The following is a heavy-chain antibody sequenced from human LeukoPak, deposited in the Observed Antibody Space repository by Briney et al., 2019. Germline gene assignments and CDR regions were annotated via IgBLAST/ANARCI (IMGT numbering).Heavy chain of an antibody. CDR1: GVSVRTNY. CDR3: VRAVHHLFYFDSSGYYGDAFDV. Sequence: GGSLRLSCAASGVSVRTNYMSWVRQAPGKGLEWVSVIYSGGTIRYADSVKGRFTISRDNSRDTLHLQMNSLRVDDTAVYYCVRAVHHLFYFDSSGYYGDAFDVWGQGTVVTVSS. V-gene: IGHV3-53*01. J-gene: IGHJ3*01. D-gene: IGHD3-22*01. CDR2: IYSGGTI.